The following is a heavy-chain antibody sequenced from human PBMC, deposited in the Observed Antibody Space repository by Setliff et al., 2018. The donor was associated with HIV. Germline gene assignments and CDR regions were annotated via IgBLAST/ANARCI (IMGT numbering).Heavy chain of an antibody. V-gene: IGHV1-69*04. CDR3: ARDFHVLGYCSADSCPYDASDV. CDR2: IISILGTP. CDR1: GGTFSAYA. J-gene: IGHJ3*01. D-gene: IGHD2-15*01. Sequence: SVKVSCEASGGTFSAYAVNWVRQAPGQGLEWMGRIISILGTPNYSHKFQGRVTITADKSTTTTYMELSSLRSDDTAIYYCARDFHVLGYCSADSCPYDASDVWGQGTMVTVSS.